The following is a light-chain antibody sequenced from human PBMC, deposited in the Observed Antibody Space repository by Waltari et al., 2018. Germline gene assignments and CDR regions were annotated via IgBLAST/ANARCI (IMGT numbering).Light chain of an antibody. CDR1: QSLSSW. V-gene: IGKV1-5*01. J-gene: IGKJ1*01. Sequence: DIQMTQSPSTLSASVGDRVTITYRASQSLSSWLAWYQQKPGKAPKLLIYDASSLESGVPTRFSGSGSGTEFTLTISSLQPDDFATYYCQQYKSYLWTFGQGTKVEI. CDR3: QQYKSYLWT. CDR2: DAS.